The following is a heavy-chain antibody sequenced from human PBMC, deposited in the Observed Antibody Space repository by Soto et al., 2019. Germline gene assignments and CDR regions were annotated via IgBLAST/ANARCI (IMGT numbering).Heavy chain of an antibody. Sequence: SETLSLTCAVSSGSISSSNWWSWVRQPPGKGLEWIGEIYHSGSTNYNPSLKSRVTISVDKSKNQFSLKLSSVTAADTAVYYCARGGGYGSGGVYMDVWGKGTTVTVSS. V-gene: IGHV4-4*02. CDR1: SGSISSSNW. CDR3: ARGGGYGSGGVYMDV. CDR2: IYHSGST. J-gene: IGHJ6*03. D-gene: IGHD3-10*01.